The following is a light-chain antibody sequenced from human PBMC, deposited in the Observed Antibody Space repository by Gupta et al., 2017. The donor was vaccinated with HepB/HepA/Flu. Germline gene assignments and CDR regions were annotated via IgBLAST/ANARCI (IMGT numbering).Light chain of an antibody. CDR2: GKN. CDR1: SLRSYY. Sequence: SSALTQDPAVSVALGQTVRITCEGDSLRSYYASWYPQKPGQAPVRVIYGKNNRPSGIPDRFSGSSSGNTASLTIPGAQAEDEADYYCNSRDSSGNQRVFGGGTKLTV. J-gene: IGLJ2*01. CDR3: NSRDSSGNQRV. V-gene: IGLV3-19*01.